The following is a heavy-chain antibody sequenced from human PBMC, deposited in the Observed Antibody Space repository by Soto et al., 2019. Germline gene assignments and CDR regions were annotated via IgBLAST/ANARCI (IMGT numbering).Heavy chain of an antibody. J-gene: IGHJ4*02. CDR2: IDYNGRA. V-gene: IGHV4-59*02. D-gene: IGHD4-4*01. CDR3: ARGPDHSKVGY. Sequence: SETLSLTCSVSDGSVTGYCWSWIRQPPGKGLEWIGCIDYNGRAHYNPSLTSRVTMSLDTSNSHFSLKLSSVTTTDTAVYYCARGPDHSKVGYWGQGTLVTVSS. CDR1: DGSVTGYC.